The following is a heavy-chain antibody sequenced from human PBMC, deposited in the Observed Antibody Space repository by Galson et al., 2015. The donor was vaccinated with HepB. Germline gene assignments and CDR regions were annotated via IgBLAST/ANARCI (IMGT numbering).Heavy chain of an antibody. J-gene: IGHJ2*01. CDR3: AKDPPGGWYFDL. V-gene: IGHV3-30*02. CDR1: GFTFSSYG. CDR2: IRYDGTNK. D-gene: IGHD3-16*01. Sequence: SLRLSCAASGFTFSSYGMHWVRQAPGKGLEWVAFIRYDGTNKYHVDSVKGRFTISRDNSKNTLYLQMNSLRAEDTAVYYCAKDPPGGWYFDLWGRGTLVIVSS.